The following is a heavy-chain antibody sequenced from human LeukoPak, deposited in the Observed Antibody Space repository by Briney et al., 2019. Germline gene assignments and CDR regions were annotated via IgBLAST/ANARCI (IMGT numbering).Heavy chain of an antibody. CDR1: GGTFSSHA. J-gene: IGHJ5*02. CDR3: ARDGGKYYDFWSGYYSPHAWFDP. D-gene: IGHD3-3*01. Sequence: SVKVSCKASGGTFSSHAISWVRQAPGQGLEWMGGIIPIFGTANYAQKFQGRVTITADESTSTAYMELSSLRSEDTAVYYCARDGGKYYDFWSGYYSPHAWFDPWGQGTLVTVSS. CDR2: IIPIFGTA. V-gene: IGHV1-69*13.